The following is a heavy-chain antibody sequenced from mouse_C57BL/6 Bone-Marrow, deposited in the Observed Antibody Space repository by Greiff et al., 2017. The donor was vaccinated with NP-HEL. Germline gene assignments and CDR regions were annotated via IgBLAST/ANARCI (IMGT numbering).Heavy chain of an antibody. CDR3: ARRRISTMAPFAY. CDR1: GYTFTSYW. CDR2: IHPNSGST. Sequence: QVQLQQPGAELVKPGASVKLSCKASGYTFTSYWMHWVKQRPGQGLEWIGMIHPNSGSTNYNEKFKSKATLTVDKSSSTAYMQLSSLTSEDSAVYYCARRRISTMAPFAYWGQGTLVTVSA. V-gene: IGHV1-64*01. D-gene: IGHD2-1*01. J-gene: IGHJ3*01.